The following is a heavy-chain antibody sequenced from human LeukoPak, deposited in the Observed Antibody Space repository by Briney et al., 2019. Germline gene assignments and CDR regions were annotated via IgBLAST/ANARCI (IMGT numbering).Heavy chain of an antibody. V-gene: IGHV3-73*01. CDR2: IRSTANGYAT. D-gene: IGHD5-18*01. Sequence: GGSLRLSCAASGFTFRGSALHWVRQASGKGLEWVGRIRSTANGYATAYAASVKGRFTISRDDSKNTAYLQMDSLKTEDTAVYYCTVGGYRYGLDAFDIWGQGTMVTVSS. CDR1: GFTFRGSA. J-gene: IGHJ3*02. CDR3: TVGGYRYGLDAFDI.